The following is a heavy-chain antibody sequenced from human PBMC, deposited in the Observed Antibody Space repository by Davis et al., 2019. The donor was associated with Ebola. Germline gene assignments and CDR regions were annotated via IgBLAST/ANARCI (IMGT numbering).Heavy chain of an antibody. CDR2: INPSGGST. V-gene: IGHV1-46*01. CDR1: GYTFTSYY. J-gene: IGHJ6*04. D-gene: IGHD1-1*01. Sequence: AASVKVSCKASGYTFTSYYMHWVRQAPGQGLEWMGIINPSGGSTSYAQKFQGRVTMTRNTSISTAYMELSSLRSEDTAVYYCARGPRNWNLPRIYGMDVWGKGTTVTVSS. CDR3: ARGPRNWNLPRIYGMDV.